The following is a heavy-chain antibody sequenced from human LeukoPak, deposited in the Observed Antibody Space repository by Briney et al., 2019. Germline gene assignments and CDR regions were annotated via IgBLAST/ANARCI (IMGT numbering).Heavy chain of an antibody. CDR2: XXXXXXDT. CDR3: ARQAPRIAAAGREASPPDY. CDR1: GXSXTSXX. D-gene: IGHD6-13*01. V-gene: IGHV5-51*01. J-gene: IGHJ4*02. Sequence: GESLKISCKGSGXSXTSXXXXXVXXXPXXXXXXXXXXXXXXXDTRYSPSFQGQVTISADKSISTAYLQWSSLKASDTAMYYCARQAPRIAAAGREASPPDYWGQGTLVTVSS.